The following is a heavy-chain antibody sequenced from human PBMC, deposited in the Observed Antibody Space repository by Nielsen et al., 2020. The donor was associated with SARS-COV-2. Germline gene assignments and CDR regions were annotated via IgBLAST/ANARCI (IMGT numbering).Heavy chain of an antibody. J-gene: IGHJ6*02. V-gene: IGHV3-48*02. D-gene: IGHD5-18*01. CDR3: ARDPTAMVTFYYYYGMDV. CDR2: ISSSSSTI. Sequence: GESLNTSCAASGFTFRSYSMNWVRPAAGTGLEWVSYISSSSSTIYYADSVKGRFTISRDNAKNSLYLQMNSLRDEDTAVYYCARDPTAMVTFYYYYGMDVWGQGTTVTVSS. CDR1: GFTFRSYS.